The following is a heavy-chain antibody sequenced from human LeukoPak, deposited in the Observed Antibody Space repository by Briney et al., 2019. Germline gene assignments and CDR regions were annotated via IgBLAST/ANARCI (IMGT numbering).Heavy chain of an antibody. CDR2: ISAYNGNT. Sequence: ASVKVSCKASGYTFTSYGISWVRQAPGQGLEWMGWISAYNGNTNYAQKLQGRVTMTTDTSTSTAYMELRSLRSDDTAVYYCARYCSSTSCYHLGWYYYYGMDVWGQRTTVTVSS. CDR1: GYTFTSYG. CDR3: ARYCSSTSCYHLGWYYYYGMDV. J-gene: IGHJ6*02. V-gene: IGHV1-18*01. D-gene: IGHD2-2*01.